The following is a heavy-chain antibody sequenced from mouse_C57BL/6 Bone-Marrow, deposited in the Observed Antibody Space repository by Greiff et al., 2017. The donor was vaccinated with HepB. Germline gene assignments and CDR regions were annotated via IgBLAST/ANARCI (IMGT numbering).Heavy chain of an antibody. CDR1: GYTFTSYT. J-gene: IGHJ2*01. CDR2: INPSSGYT. Sequence: ESGAELARPGASVKMSCKASGYTFTSYTMHWVKQRPGQGLEWIGYINPSSGYTKYNQKFKDKATLTADKSSSTAYMQLSSLTSEDSAVYYCAGFLRGYWGQGTTLTVSS. CDR3: AGFLRGY. V-gene: IGHV1-4*01.